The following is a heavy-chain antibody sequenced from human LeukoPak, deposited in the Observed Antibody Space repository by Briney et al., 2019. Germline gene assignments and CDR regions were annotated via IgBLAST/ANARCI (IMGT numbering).Heavy chain of an antibody. Sequence: GGSLRLSCAASGFTFSSYAMSWVRQAPGKGLEWVSAISGSGGNTYYADSVKGRFTISRDNSKNTLYLQMNSLRAEDTAVYYCAKALQTIVATTVSHWGQGTMVTVSS. D-gene: IGHD5-12*01. V-gene: IGHV3-23*01. CDR1: GFTFSSYA. CDR2: ISGSGGNT. CDR3: AKALQTIVATTVSH. J-gene: IGHJ3*01.